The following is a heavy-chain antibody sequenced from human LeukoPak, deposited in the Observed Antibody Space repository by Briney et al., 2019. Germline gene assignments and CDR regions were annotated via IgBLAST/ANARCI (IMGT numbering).Heavy chain of an antibody. CDR2: IYTSGST. J-gene: IGHJ4*02. D-gene: IGHD3-22*01. Sequence: SETLSLNCTVSGGSISSYYWSWIRQPPGKGLEWFGYIYTSGSTNYNPSLKSRVTISVDTSKNQFSLKLSSVTAADTAVYYCARHSSSGYFPIDYWGQGTLVTVSS. V-gene: IGHV4-4*09. CDR3: ARHSSSGYFPIDY. CDR1: GGSISSYY.